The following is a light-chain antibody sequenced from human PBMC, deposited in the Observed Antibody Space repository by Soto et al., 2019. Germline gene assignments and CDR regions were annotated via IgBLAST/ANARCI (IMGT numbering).Light chain of an antibody. CDR2: GAS. J-gene: IGKJ5*01. V-gene: IGKV3D-20*02. CDR1: QSLDRNS. CDR3: QQRSNWPPIT. Sequence: VLTQSPGTLSLSPGDRATLSCRASQSLDRNSLAWYQQKPGQPPRLLIHGASRRAAGIPDRFSGSGSGTDFALTISSLQSEDFAVYYCQQRSNWPPITFGQGTRLEIK.